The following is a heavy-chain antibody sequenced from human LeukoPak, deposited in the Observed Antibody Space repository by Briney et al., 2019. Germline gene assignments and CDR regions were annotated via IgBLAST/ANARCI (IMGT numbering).Heavy chain of an antibody. CDR2: ISSSSSTI. CDR3: VRDWYFDL. J-gene: IGHJ2*01. V-gene: IGHV3-48*02. CDR1: GFAFSSYS. Sequence: GGSLRLSCAASGFAFSSYSMNWVRQAPGKGLEWVSYISSSSSTIYYADSVKGRFTISRDNAKNSLYLQMNRLRDEDTAVYYCVRDWYFDLWGRGTRVTVSS.